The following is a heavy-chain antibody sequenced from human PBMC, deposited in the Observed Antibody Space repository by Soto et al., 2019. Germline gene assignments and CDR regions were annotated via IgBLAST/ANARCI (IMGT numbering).Heavy chain of an antibody. CDR3: ARDPTEFNSGFEY. J-gene: IGHJ4*02. CDR1: GYSVSDNSAA. D-gene: IGHD2-15*01. Sequence: PSQTLSLTCAITGYSVSDNSAALNWISQSPSRGLEWLGRTYYRSKWYNDYAVSVKRRITVSPDTSKNKFSLHLNSVTPEDTAVYYCARDPTEFNSGFEYWGQGTTVTVSS. CDR2: TYYRSKWYN. V-gene: IGHV6-1*01.